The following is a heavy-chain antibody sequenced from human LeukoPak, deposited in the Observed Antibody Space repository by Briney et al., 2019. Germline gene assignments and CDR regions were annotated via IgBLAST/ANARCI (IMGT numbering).Heavy chain of an antibody. Sequence: SQTLTLTCAISGDSVSSTNVGWNWIRQSPSSGLEWLGRTYYRSQFYNDYADSVKGRITITPDTSKNQFSLQLSSLTPDDTAVYYCARGTAFDIWGQGTMVTVSS. CDR2: TYYRSQFYN. J-gene: IGHJ3*02. CDR3: ARGTAFDI. CDR1: GDSVSSTNVG. D-gene: IGHD1-14*01. V-gene: IGHV6-1*01.